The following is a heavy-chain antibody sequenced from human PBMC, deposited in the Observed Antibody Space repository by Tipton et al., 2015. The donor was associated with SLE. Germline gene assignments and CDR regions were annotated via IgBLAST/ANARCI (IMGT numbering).Heavy chain of an antibody. CDR1: GSTFSDYY. CDR2: ISSSGSTI. Sequence: SLRLSCAASGSTFSDYYMSWIRQAPGKGLGWVSYISSSGSTIFYADSVKGRFTISRDNAKNSLYLQMNSLRAEDTAVYFCARDRRYSDWLLTPLDYWGQGTLVTVSS. J-gene: IGHJ4*02. CDR3: ARDRRYSDWLLTPLDY. D-gene: IGHD3-9*01. V-gene: IGHV3-11*04.